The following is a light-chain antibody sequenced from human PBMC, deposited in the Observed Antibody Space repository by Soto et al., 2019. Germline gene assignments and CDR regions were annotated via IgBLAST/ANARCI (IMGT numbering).Light chain of an antibody. CDR1: RSDVGDYEH. V-gene: IGLV2-18*01. Sequence: QSALTQPPSVSGSPGQSVTISCTVTRSDVGDYEHVSWYQLAPGTAPKLLISDVINRPSGVPDRFSGSKSGNTPSLTISGLQAEDEGDYYCGLFTSSATWVFGGGTKVTVL. CDR2: DVI. CDR3: GLFTSSATWV. J-gene: IGLJ3*02.